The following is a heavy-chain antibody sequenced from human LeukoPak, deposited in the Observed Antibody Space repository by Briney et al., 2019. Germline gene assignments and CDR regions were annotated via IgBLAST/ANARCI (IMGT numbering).Heavy chain of an antibody. CDR1: GFTFSSYG. CDR2: ISYDGSNK. D-gene: IGHD2-2*01. J-gene: IGHJ4*02. CDR3: AKDYCSSTSCPNY. V-gene: IGHV3-30*18. Sequence: GRSLSLSCAASGFTFSSYGMHWVRQAPGKGLEWVAVISYDGSNKYYADSVKGRFTISRDNSKNPLYLQMNSLIAEYTAVYYCAKDYCSSTSCPNYWGQGTLVTVSS.